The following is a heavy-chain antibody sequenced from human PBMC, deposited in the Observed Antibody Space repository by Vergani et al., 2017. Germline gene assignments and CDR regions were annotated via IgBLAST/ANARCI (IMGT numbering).Heavy chain of an antibody. CDR2: IYSGGST. D-gene: IGHD5-18*01. CDR1: GFTVNSNY. V-gene: IGHV3-66*01. CDR3: ARDLGGYSYYDY. Sequence: EVQLVESGGGLVQPGGSLRLSCAASGFTVNSNYMSWVRQAPGKGLEWVSVIYSGGSTYYADSVKGRFTISRDNSKNTLYLQMNSLRAEDTAVYYCARDLGGYSYYDYWGQGTLVTVSS. J-gene: IGHJ4*02.